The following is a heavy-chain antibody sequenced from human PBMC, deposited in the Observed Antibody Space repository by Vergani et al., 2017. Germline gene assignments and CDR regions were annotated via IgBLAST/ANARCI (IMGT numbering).Heavy chain of an antibody. CDR1: GYTFTSYY. J-gene: IGHJ6*03. CDR3: ARDYLGYCSSISCYTVSYYMDV. V-gene: IGHV1-46*01. D-gene: IGHD2-2*02. CDR2: INPSGGST. Sequence: QVQLVQSGAEVKKPGASVKVSCKASGYTFTSYYMHWVRQAPGQGLEWMGIINPSGGSTSYAQKFQGRVTMTRDTSTSTVYMELSSLRSEDTAVYYCARDYLGYCSSISCYTVSYYMDVWGKGTTVTVSS.